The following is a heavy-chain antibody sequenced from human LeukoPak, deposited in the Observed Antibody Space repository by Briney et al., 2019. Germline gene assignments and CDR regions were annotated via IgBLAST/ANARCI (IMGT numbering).Heavy chain of an antibody. J-gene: IGHJ4*02. CDR1: GFTFSSYA. CDR3: AKRGGDGNNLSTHAFDY. V-gene: IGHV3-30*18. Sequence: GGSLRLSCAASGFTFSSYAMHWVRQAPGKGLEWVAVISYDGSNKYYADSVKGRFTISRDNSKNTLYLQMNSLRAVDTAVYYCAKRGGDGNNLSTHAFDYWGQGTLVTVSS. CDR2: ISYDGSNK. D-gene: IGHD5-24*01.